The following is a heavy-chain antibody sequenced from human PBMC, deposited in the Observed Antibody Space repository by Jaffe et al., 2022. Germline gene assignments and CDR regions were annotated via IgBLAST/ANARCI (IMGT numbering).Heavy chain of an antibody. CDR3: ARDLDYGDYLVGWYFDL. D-gene: IGHD4-17*01. CDR1: GFTFSSYW. Sequence: EVQLVESGGGLVQPGGSLRLSCAASGFTFSSYWMHWVRQAPGKGLVWVSRINSDGSSTSYADSVKGRFTISRDNAKNTLYLQMNSLRAEDTAVYYCARDLDYGDYLVGWYFDLWGRGTLVTVSS. V-gene: IGHV3-74*01. J-gene: IGHJ2*01. CDR2: INSDGSST.